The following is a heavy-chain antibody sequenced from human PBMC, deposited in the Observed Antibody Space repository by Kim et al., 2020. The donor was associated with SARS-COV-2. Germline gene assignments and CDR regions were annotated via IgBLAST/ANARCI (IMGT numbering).Heavy chain of an antibody. CDR3: ARHGITGTMDLYFLDN. Sequence: GESLKISCKGSGYTFTNYWITWARHLPGKGLEWLGRIDPSDSDTRYNPSLQGHVTMSVDKSMNTALLQWDSLRDSDTAIYYCARHGITGTMDLYFLDNWGHGTPITVSS. V-gene: IGHV5-10-1*01. CDR2: IDPSDSDT. J-gene: IGHJ4*01. CDR1: GYTFTNYW. D-gene: IGHD1-20*01.